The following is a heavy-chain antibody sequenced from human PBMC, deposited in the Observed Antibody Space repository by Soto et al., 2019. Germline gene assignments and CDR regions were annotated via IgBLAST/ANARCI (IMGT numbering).Heavy chain of an antibody. J-gene: IGHJ5*02. CDR2: VYYSGTT. CDR1: GGSIDSGDYY. D-gene: IGHD3-22*01. Sequence: PSETLSLTCTVSGGSIDSGDYYWSWIRQPPGKGLEWIGYVYYSGTTNYNPFLKSRVTLSLDKSKNQFSLKMNSVTAADTAMYYCARLGPPSGYYSVGANWFDPWGQGTLVTVSS. V-gene: IGHV4-61*08. CDR3: ARLGPPSGYYSVGANWFDP.